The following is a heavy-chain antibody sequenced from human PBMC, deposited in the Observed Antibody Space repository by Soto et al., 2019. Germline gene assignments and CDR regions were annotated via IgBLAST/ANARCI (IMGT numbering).Heavy chain of an antibody. D-gene: IGHD3-16*01. CDR2: IYYRGST. CDR1: GGSLTTNY. J-gene: IGHJ6*02. Sequence: PSETLSLTCTISGGSLTTNYWSWIRQPPGKGLKWIGYIYYRGSTNYNPSLKSRVNISVDTSKNQFSLKLSSVTAADTAVYYCVSSLVPWRLYHGGMDVWGQGTTVTVSS. V-gene: IGHV4-59*12. CDR3: VSSLVPWRLYHGGMDV.